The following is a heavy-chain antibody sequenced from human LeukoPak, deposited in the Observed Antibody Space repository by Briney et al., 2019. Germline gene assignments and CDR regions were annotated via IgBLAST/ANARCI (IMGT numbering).Heavy chain of an antibody. CDR2: INHSGGT. CDR3: ARGKPQRA. V-gene: IGHV4-34*01. Sequence: NPSETLSLTCAVYGGSFSGYYWSWIRQPPGKGLEWIGEINHSGGTNYNPSLKSRVTISVDTSKNQFSLKLSSVTAADTAVYYCARGKPQRAWGQGTLVTVSS. J-gene: IGHJ5*02. CDR1: GGSFSGYY.